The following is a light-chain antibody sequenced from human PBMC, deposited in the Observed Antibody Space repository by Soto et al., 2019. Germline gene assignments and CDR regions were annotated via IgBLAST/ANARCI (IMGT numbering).Light chain of an antibody. Sequence: EIVLTQSPATLSLSPGERATLSCRASQSVSSYLAWYQQKPGQAPRLLIYDASSRAAGIPARFSGSGCGTDFTLTITSLEPEYFAVYYCQHRSNWPSTFGGGTKVEI. V-gene: IGKV3-11*01. J-gene: IGKJ4*01. CDR1: QSVSSY. CDR2: DAS. CDR3: QHRSNWPST.